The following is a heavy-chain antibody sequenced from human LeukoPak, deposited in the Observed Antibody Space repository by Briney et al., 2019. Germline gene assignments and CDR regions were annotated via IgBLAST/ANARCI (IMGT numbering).Heavy chain of an antibody. D-gene: IGHD1-26*01. CDR2: IYSADSA. V-gene: IGHV3-53*01. Sequence: GGSLRLSCAASGFTVSRNYMSWVRQAPGKGLKCVSVIYSADSAYYADSVRGRFTISRDNSKNTLYLQMNSLRADDTAVYYCAREVGGGATNYFDYWGQGTLVTVSS. J-gene: IGHJ4*02. CDR3: AREVGGGATNYFDY. CDR1: GFTVSRNY.